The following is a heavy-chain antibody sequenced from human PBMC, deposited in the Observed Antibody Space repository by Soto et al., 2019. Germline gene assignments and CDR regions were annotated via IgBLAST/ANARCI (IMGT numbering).Heavy chain of an antibody. D-gene: IGHD6-19*01. CDR1: GFSLSTSGMC. Sequence: SGPTLVNPTQTFTLTCTSSGFSLSTSGMCVGWIRQPPGKALEWLALIDWDDDKYYSTSLKTRLPISKGTSKNQVVLTMTNMDPVDTATYYCARASVAQDVFDIWGQGTMVTVSS. CDR3: ARASVAQDVFDI. V-gene: IGHV2-70*01. J-gene: IGHJ3*02. CDR2: IDWDDDK.